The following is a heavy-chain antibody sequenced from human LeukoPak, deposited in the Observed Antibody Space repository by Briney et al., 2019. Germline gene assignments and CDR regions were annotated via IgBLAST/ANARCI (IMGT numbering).Heavy chain of an antibody. D-gene: IGHD2-15*01. V-gene: IGHV3-21*04. CDR1: GFTFSSYS. CDR3: AKGNLIGATLVGLDY. J-gene: IGHJ4*02. CDR2: ISSSSSYI. Sequence: GGSLRLSCAASGFTFSSYSMNWVRQAPGKGLEWVSSISSSSSYIYYADSVKGRFTISRDNSKNSLYLEMNSLTAEDTALYYCAKGNLIGATLVGLDYWGQGTLVTVSS.